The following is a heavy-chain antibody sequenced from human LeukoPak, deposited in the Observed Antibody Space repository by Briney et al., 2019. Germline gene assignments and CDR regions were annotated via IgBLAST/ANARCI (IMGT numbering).Heavy chain of an antibody. D-gene: IGHD6-13*01. CDR2: VSYDGGNK. V-gene: IGHV3-30*04. CDR1: GFTFSSYA. J-gene: IGHJ6*04. Sequence: GRSLRLSCAASGFTFSSYAMHWVRQAPGKGLEWVAIVSYDGGNKYYADPVKGRFTISRDNSINTLYLQVSSLRAEDTAVYYCARGGRPGIQFRGFGMDVWGKGTTVTVSS. CDR3: ARGGRPGIQFRGFGMDV.